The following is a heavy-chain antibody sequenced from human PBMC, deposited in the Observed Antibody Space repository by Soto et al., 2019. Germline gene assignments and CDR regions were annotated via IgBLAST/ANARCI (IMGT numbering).Heavy chain of an antibody. CDR2: ISAYNGNT. Sequence: GASVKVSCKASGYTFTSYGISWVRQAPGQGLEWMGWISAYNGNTNYAQKLQGRVTMTTDTSTSTAYMELRSLRSDDTAVYYCARLGYCTNGVCYDKENTKTDYYYYYYMDVWGKGTTVTVSS. V-gene: IGHV1-18*01. D-gene: IGHD2-8*01. J-gene: IGHJ6*03. CDR3: ARLGYCTNGVCYDKENTKTDYYYYYYMDV. CDR1: GYTFTSYG.